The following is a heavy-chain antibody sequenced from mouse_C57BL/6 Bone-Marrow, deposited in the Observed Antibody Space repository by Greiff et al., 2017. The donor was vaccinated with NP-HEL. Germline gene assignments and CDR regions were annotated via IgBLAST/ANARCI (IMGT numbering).Heavy chain of an antibody. J-gene: IGHJ3*01. V-gene: IGHV1-22*01. CDR2: INPNNGGT. D-gene: IGHD2-12*01. Sequence: VQLQQSGPELVKPGASVKMSCKASGYTFTDYNMHWVKQSHGQSLEWIGYINPNNGGTSYNQKFKGKATLTVNKSSSTAYMELRSLTSEDSAVYYCASEEAYDLWFAYWGQGTLVTVSA. CDR1: GYTFTDYN. CDR3: ASEEAYDLWFAY.